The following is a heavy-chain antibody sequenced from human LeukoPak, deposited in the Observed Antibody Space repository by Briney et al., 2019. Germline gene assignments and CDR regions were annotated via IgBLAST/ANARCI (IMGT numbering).Heavy chain of an antibody. J-gene: IGHJ4*02. CDR2: IRQDGSEK. Sequence: PGGSLRLSCAVSGFTFSSYWMSWVRQAPGKGLEWVANIRQDGSEKYYVDSLKGRFTISRDNAKNSLYLQMNSLRAEDTAVYYCARDGVFSCRQRCVHGDYWGQGTLVTVSS. CDR3: ARDGVFSCRQRCVHGDY. V-gene: IGHV3-7*01. CDR1: GFTFSSYW. D-gene: IGHD2-15*01.